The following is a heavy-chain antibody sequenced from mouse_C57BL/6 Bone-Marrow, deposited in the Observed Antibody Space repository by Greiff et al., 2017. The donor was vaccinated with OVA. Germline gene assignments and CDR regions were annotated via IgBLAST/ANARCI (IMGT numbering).Heavy chain of an antibody. V-gene: IGHV6-3*01. D-gene: IGHD2-1*01. CDR3: TVLYYAYRGFAY. J-gene: IGHJ3*01. Sequence: EVKLVESGGGLVQPGGSMKLSCVASGFTFSNYWMNWVRQSPEKGLEWVAQIRLKSDNYATHYAESVKGRFTISRDASKSSVYLQMNNLRAEDTGIYYCTVLYYAYRGFAYWGQGTLVTVSA. CDR1: GFTFSNYW. CDR2: IRLKSDNYAT.